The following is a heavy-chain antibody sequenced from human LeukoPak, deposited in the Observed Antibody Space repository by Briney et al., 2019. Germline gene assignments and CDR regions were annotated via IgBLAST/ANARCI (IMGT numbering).Heavy chain of an antibody. J-gene: IGHJ4*01. D-gene: IGHD2-21*02. CDR2: ISYRGST. CDR3: ARHPGSPFTGVTYFDY. V-gene: IGHV4-39*01. CDR1: GASISSDNYY. Sequence: SETLSLTCSVSGASISSDNYYWAWLRQTPGKGLEWIGCISYRGSTFDSDDPSLNFRVTKSVDTSKNQLSLTLTYVTAADTAVYYCARHPGSPFTGVTYFDYWGQGNLVTVSS.